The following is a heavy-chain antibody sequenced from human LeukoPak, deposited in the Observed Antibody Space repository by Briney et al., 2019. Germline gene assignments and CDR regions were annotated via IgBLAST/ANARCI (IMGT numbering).Heavy chain of an antibody. V-gene: IGHV3-74*01. D-gene: IGHD3-10*01. CDR1: GFTLSSYW. CDR3: TRGPYSGSATYYNDY. Sequence: GGSLRLSCAASGFTLSSYWMNWLRQGPGKGLVWVSRINSDGSTTSYADSVKGRFTISRDNAKNTLYLQMNSLRAEDTAVYYCTRGPYSGSATYYNDYWGQGTLVTVS. J-gene: IGHJ4*02. CDR2: INSDGSTT.